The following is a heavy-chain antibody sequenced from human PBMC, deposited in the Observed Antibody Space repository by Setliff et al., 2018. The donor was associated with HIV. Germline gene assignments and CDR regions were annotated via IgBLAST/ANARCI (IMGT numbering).Heavy chain of an antibody. CDR1: GYSISSGYY. Sequence: PSETLSLTCTVSGYSISSGYYWGWLRQPPGKGLEWIGSIYHSGSTYYNPSLKSRVTISVDTSKNQFSLKLSSVTAADTAVYYCARGGAAVLPLDFWGQGTLVTVSS. V-gene: IGHV4-38-2*02. CDR2: IYHSGST. D-gene: IGHD6-25*01. CDR3: ARGGAAVLPLDF. J-gene: IGHJ4*02.